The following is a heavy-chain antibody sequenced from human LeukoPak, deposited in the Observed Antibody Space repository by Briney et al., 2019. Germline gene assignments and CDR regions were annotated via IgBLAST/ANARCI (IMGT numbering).Heavy chain of an antibody. Sequence: GGSLRLSCAASGFTFSSFAMHWVRQAPGKGLEWVAVISYDGSNQYYADFVKGRFTISRDNSKNTLYLQMNSLRVEGTAVYYCAKNSVSGSYPPYYFDYWGQGTLVTVSS. CDR2: ISYDGSNQ. D-gene: IGHD3-10*01. CDR1: GFTFSSFA. V-gene: IGHV3-30*04. J-gene: IGHJ4*02. CDR3: AKNSVSGSYPPYYFDY.